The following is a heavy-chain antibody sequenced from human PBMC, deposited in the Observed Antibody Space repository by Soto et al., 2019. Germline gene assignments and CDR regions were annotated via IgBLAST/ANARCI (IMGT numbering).Heavy chain of an antibody. J-gene: IGHJ4*02. CDR2: IIPIFGTA. CDR3: ASYDSSGYYYSC. D-gene: IGHD3-22*01. V-gene: IGHV1-69*13. CDR1: GYSFTNND. Sequence: SVKVSCKASGYSFTNNDVSWVRQAPGQGLEWMGGIIPIFGTANYAQKFQGRVTITADESTSTAYMELSSLRSEDTAVYYCASYDSSGYYYSCWGQGTLVTVSS.